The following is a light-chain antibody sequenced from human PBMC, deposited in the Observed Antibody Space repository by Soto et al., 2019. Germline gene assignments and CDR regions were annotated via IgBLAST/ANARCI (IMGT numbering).Light chain of an antibody. CDR2: VVS. CDR1: SRDVGGYKY. V-gene: IGLV2-14*01. CDR3: SSYTPTRTDL. J-gene: IGLJ1*01. Sequence: QSALTHPAPVSQSPGLSITITRTGTSRDVGGYKYGSWYQQHRAKAPRLLTYVVSNRPSGVSNRCSGSKAGNTASLTISGLRAQDEADYYCSSYTPTRTDLFGTGTMGPVL.